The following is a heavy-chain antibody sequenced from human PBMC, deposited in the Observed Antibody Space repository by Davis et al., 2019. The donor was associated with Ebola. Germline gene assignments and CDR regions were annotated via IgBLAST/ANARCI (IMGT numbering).Heavy chain of an antibody. CDR3: ARWGSVAGDYYYGMDV. V-gene: IGHV4-4*07. Sequence: MPSETLSLTCTVSGGSISDYYWNWIRQPAGKRLVWIGRIYSNGNIGYNPSLQSRVTLSVDTSKNQFSLIMTSVTAADTAVYYCARWGSVAGDYYYGMDVWGQGTTVTVSS. CDR2: IYSNGNI. J-gene: IGHJ6*02. CDR1: GGSISDYY. D-gene: IGHD6-19*01.